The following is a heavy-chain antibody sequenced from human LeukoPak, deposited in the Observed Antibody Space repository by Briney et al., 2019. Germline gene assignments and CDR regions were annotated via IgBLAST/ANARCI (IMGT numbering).Heavy chain of an antibody. CDR1: GGTFSSYT. V-gene: IGHV1-69*02. CDR2: IIPILGIA. J-gene: IGHJ6*02. D-gene: IGHD4-17*01. CDR3: ARVMGGYGDYDYYYGMDV. Sequence: GASVKVSCKASGGTFSSYTISWVRQAPGQGLEWMGRIIPILGIANYAQKFQGRVTITADKSTGTAYMELSSLRSEDTAVYYCARVMGGYGDYDYYYGMDVWGQGTTVTVSS.